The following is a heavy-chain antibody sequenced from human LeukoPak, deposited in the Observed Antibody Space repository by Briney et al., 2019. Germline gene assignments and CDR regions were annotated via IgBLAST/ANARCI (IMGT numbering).Heavy chain of an antibody. CDR3: VKFLIPLYSDSGMDV. D-gene: IGHD2-15*01. J-gene: IGHJ6*02. V-gene: IGHV3-23*01. Sequence: GGSLSLSCAASGFTFSTYFMSWVRQARGKGLEWVSSISGSSSTTYYADSVKGRFTISRDNSKNTLYLQMNSLRAEDTAIYYCVKFLIPLYSDSGMDVWGQGTTVTVSS. CDR1: GFTFSTYF. CDR2: ISGSSSTT.